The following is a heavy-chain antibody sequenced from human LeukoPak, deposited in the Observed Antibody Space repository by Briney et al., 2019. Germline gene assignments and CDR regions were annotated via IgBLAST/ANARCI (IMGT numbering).Heavy chain of an antibody. J-gene: IGHJ6*02. CDR2: INQDGSEK. D-gene: IGHD5-18*01. CDR1: GFTFSSYW. V-gene: IGHV3-7*01. Sequence: PGGSLRLSCAASGFTFSSYWMSWVRQAPGKGLEWVANINQDGSEKYYVDSVKGRFTISRDNAKNSLYLQMNSLRAEDTAVYYCAREGRVAPLMFSRGYSYGIRDYYYYGMDVWGQGTTVTVSS. CDR3: AREGRVAPLMFSRGYSYGIRDYYYYGMDV.